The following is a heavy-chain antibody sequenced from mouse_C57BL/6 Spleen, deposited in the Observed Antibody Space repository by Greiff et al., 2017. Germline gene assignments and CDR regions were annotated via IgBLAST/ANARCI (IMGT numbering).Heavy chain of an antibody. CDR2: IYPGDGDT. V-gene: IGHV1-82*01. CDR1: GYAFSSSW. D-gene: IGHD4-1*01. Sequence: QVQLQQSGPELVKPGASVKISCKASGYAFSSSWMNWVKQRPGKGLEWIGRIYPGDGDTNYNGKFKGKATLTADKSSSTAYMQLSSLTSEDSAVYFCARALGNWYFDVWGTGTTVTVAS. CDR3: ARALGNWYFDV. J-gene: IGHJ1*03.